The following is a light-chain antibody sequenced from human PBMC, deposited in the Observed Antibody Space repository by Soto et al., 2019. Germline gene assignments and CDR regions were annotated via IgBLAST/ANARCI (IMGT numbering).Light chain of an antibody. CDR1: SSDVGAYNY. CDR3: SSYAGSHNYV. J-gene: IGLJ1*01. V-gene: IGLV2-8*01. Sequence: QSALTQPPSASGSPGQSVTISCTGTSSDVGAYNYVSWYQQHPGKAPKFVIYEVSKRPSGVPDRFSGSKSGNTASLTVSGLQAEDEADYYCSSYAGSHNYVFGTGTQLTVL. CDR2: EVS.